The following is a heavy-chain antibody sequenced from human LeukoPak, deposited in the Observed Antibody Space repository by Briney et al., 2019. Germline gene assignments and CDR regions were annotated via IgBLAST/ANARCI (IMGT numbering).Heavy chain of an antibody. Sequence: GGSLRLSCVASGFSFSSYSIHWVRRVPGKGLEWVAVMAVNGVNKYYADSVSGRFTVSRDISKNTQFLQMNSLRFEATAVYFWGRETCSGGSSTYDPFDIWGHGTMVTVST. J-gene: IGHJ3*02. CDR1: GFSFSSYS. CDR2: MAVNGVNK. CDR3: GRETCSGGSSTYDPFDI. V-gene: IGHV3-30-3*01. D-gene: IGHD2-15*01.